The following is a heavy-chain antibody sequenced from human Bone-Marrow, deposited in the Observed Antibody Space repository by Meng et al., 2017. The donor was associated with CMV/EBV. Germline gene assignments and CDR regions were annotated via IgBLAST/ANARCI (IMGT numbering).Heavy chain of an antibody. V-gene: IGHV3-21*01. J-gene: IGHJ5*02. Sequence: GGSLRLSCAASGFTFSSYGMNWVRQAPGKGLEWVSSISSSSSYIYYADSVKGRFTISRDNAKNSLYLQMNSLRAEDTAVYYCARGKHSINWFDPWGQGTLVTVSS. CDR2: ISSSSSYI. CDR3: ARGKHSINWFDP. D-gene: IGHD2-21*01. CDR1: GFTFSSYG.